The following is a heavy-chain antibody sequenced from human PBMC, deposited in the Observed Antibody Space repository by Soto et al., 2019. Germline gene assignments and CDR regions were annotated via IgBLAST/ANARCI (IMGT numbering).Heavy chain of an antibody. V-gene: IGHV4-59*01. CDR1: GASMIGNY. CDR3: ARPNMWYGKIQD. D-gene: IGHD2-15*01. CDR2: MFYSGTT. J-gene: IGHJ1*01. Sequence: QVQLQESGPGLVKPSETLSLTCTVSGASMIGNYWTWVRQPPGKGLEWIGNMFYSGTTNYNPSLKSRVTMSLDTSMNQFSLRLSSVTAADTAVYYCARPNMWYGKIQDWGHGTLVTVSS.